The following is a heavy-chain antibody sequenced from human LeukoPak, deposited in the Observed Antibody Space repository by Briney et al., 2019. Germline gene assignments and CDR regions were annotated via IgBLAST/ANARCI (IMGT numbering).Heavy chain of an antibody. D-gene: IGHD4-17*01. CDR2: ISAYNGYT. CDR3: ARDSPDYGDYGYYGMDV. Sequence: ASVKVSCKASGYTLTNYGISWMRQAPGQGLEWMGWISAYNGYTNSAQKLQGRLTMTTDTSTSTAYMELRSLRSDDTAVYYCARDSPDYGDYGYYGMDVWGQGTTVTVSS. CDR1: GYTLTNYG. V-gene: IGHV1-18*01. J-gene: IGHJ6*02.